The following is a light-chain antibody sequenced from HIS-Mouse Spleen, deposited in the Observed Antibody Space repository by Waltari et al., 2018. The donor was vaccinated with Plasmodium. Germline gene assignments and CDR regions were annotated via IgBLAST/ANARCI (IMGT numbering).Light chain of an antibody. CDR1: QGVSSN. CDR3: QQYNNWSFT. CDR2: GAS. V-gene: IGKV3-15*01. Sequence: EIVMTHSPATPSVSPGERATLSCRASQGVSSNLAWYQQKPGQAPRLLIYGASTRATGIPARFSGSGSGTEFTLTISSLQSEDFAVYYCQQYNNWSFTFGPGTKVDIK. J-gene: IGKJ3*01.